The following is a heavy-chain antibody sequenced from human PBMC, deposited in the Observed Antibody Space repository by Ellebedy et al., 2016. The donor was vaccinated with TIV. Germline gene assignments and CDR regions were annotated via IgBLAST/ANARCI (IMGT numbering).Heavy chain of an antibody. CDR2: VSYDGGIE. D-gene: IGHD1-1*01. V-gene: IGHV3-30*14. CDR1: GFTFNRFA. CDR3: GRGSTGNYYAMDV. J-gene: IGHJ6*02. Sequence: GESLKISXAASGFTFNRFAMHWVRQAPGKGLEWVAVVSYDGGIEYYADSVKGRFTISRDNSKNTVYLQMNNLRDKDTAVYYCGRGSTGNYYAMDVWGQGTTVTVSS.